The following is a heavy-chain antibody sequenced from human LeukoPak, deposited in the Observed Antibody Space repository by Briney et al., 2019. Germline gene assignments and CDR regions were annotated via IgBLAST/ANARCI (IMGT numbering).Heavy chain of an antibody. CDR1: GFTVSSNY. CDR2: IYSGGST. V-gene: IGHV3-53*05. CDR3: ARDGDDSSGYYSSNFDY. Sequence: GGSLRLSCAASGFTVSSNYMSWVRQAPGKGLEWVSVIYSGGSTYYADSVKGRFTISRDNSKNTLYLQMNSLRAEDTAVYYCARDGDDSSGYYSSNFDYWGQGTLVTVSS. J-gene: IGHJ4*02. D-gene: IGHD3-22*01.